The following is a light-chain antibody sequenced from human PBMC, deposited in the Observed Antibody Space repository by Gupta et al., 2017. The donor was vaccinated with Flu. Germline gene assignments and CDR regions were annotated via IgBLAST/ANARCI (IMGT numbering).Light chain of an antibody. Sequence: EKATLSCRASQSVSSCYLAWYQQKPGQAPRLLNWGASSRATVSPDRFSGSGSGTDITLTISRLEPEYLAVYYWQQYGSSPGTFGQGTKLEIK. CDR3: QQYGSSPGT. CDR2: GAS. V-gene: IGKV3-20*01. CDR1: QSVSSCY. J-gene: IGKJ2*01.